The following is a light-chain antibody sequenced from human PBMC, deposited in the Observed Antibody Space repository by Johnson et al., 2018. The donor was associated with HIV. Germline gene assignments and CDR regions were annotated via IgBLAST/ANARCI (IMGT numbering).Light chain of an antibody. CDR2: DNN. CDR3: GTWDSSLSAYV. Sequence: QSVLTQPPSVSAAPGQKVTISCSGSSSNIGNNYVSWYQQLPGTAPKLLIYDNNKRPSGIPDRFSGSKSGTSATLGITGLQTENEADYYCGTWDSSLSAYVFGIGTKGTVL. CDR1: SSNIGNNY. J-gene: IGLJ1*01. V-gene: IGLV1-51*01.